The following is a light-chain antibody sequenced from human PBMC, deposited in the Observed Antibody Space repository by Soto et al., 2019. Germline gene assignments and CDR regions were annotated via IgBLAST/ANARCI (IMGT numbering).Light chain of an antibody. CDR2: GAS. CDR3: QPYDASST. Sequence: EIVLTQSPGTLSLSAGERATLSCRASQSINNNYLAWYQQKPGQAPTVLIYGASSRAPGIPDRFSGSGSGTDFTLTISRLEPEDFAVYYCQPYDASSTFGQGTKVEIK. CDR1: QSINNNY. V-gene: IGKV3-20*01. J-gene: IGKJ1*01.